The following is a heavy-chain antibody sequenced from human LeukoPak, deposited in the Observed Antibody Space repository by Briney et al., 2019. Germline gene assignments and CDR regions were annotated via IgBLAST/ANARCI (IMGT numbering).Heavy chain of an antibody. V-gene: IGHV3-23*01. Sequence: GGSLRLSCAASGFTFSSYAMSWVRQAPGKGLEWVSAISGSGGSTYYADSVKGRFTISRDNAKNSLYLQMNSLRAEDTAVYYCARVDAGYYYMDVWGKGTTVTVSS. CDR2: ISGSGGST. CDR3: ARVDAGYYYMDV. J-gene: IGHJ6*03. CDR1: GFTFSSYA.